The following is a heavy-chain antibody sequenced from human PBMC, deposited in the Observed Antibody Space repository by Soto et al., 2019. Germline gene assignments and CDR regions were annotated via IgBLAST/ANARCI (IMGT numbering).Heavy chain of an antibody. V-gene: IGHV3-11*01. D-gene: IGHD2-15*01. J-gene: IGHJ5*02. CDR1: GITFRNYA. CDR3: ARAKDLGNWFDR. Sequence: GGSLRLSCAASGITFRNYAMSWVRQAPGKGLEWVSSITGSGKPIYYADSVKGRFTISRDNAKNSLYLQMNSLRADDTAVYYCARAKDLGNWFDRWGQGTLVTVSS. CDR2: ITGSGKPI.